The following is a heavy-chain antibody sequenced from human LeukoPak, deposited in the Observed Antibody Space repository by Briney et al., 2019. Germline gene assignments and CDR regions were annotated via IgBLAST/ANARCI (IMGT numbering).Heavy chain of an antibody. CDR3: ARRSRESSGWFDY. CDR2: VTGSGAST. D-gene: IGHD6-19*01. J-gene: IGHJ4*02. Sequence: PGGSLRLSCAASGFTFSSHSRSWVRQAPGRGLERVSAVTGSGASTDYADSVKGRFTISRDNSMNTLFLEMSSLRAEDTAVYYCARRSRESSGWFDYWGQGTLATVSS. V-gene: IGHV3-23*01. CDR1: GFTFSSHS.